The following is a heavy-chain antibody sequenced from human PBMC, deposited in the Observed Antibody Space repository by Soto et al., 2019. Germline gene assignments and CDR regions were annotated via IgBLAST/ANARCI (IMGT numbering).Heavy chain of an antibody. CDR3: ARWYCSTGVCSPEAFVF. D-gene: IGHD2-8*01. Sequence: EVQLVESGGGLIQPGGSLRLSCAASGFTVSSNYMSWVRQAPGKGLEWISVVYSGGSTYYADSVKGRFSISRDNSKNTLYRQMTSVSAEDSAVYYCARWYCSTGVCSPEAFVFWGLGTMATVSS. CDR1: GFTVSSNY. CDR2: VYSGGST. J-gene: IGHJ3*01. V-gene: IGHV3-53*01.